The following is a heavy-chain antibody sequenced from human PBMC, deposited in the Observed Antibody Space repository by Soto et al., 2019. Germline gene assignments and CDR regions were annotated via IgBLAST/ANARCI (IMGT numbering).Heavy chain of an antibody. CDR1: GFTFSSYV. CDR3: AKDKGIPPTAFDY. Sequence: EVQLLESGGGLVQPGGSLRLSCAASGFTFSSYVMSWVRQAPGKGLEWVSAISGSGGSTYYADSVKGRFTISRDNSKNTLYLQMNSLRAEDTAVYYCAKDKGIPPTAFDYWGQGTLVTVSS. J-gene: IGHJ4*02. D-gene: IGHD5-18*01. V-gene: IGHV3-23*01. CDR2: ISGSGGST.